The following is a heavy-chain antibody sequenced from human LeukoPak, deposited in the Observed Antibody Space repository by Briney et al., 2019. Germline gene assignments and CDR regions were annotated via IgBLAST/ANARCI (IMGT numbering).Heavy chain of an antibody. CDR1: AFTFDDYG. CDR3: AREDEEGYGGAFDI. V-gene: IGHV3-20*04. D-gene: IGHD4-23*01. CDR2: INWNGGST. Sequence: GGSLRLSCAASAFTFDDYGMSWVRQAPGKGLEWVSGINWNGGSTGYADSVKGRFTISRDNAKNSLYLQMNSLRAEDTALYYCAREDEEGYGGAFDIWGQGTMVTVSP. J-gene: IGHJ3*02.